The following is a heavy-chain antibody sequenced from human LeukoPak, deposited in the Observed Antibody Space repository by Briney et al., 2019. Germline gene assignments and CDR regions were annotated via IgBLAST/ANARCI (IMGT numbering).Heavy chain of an antibody. V-gene: IGHV3-74*01. J-gene: IGHJ4*02. Sequence: GGSLRLSCAASGFTFSSYWMHWVRQAPGKGLVCVSRIKSDGSSTSYADSVKGRFTVSRDDAKNTLYLQMNSLRAEDTAVYYCARAYNSHFDYWGQGALVTVSS. D-gene: IGHD1-1*01. CDR1: GFTFSSYW. CDR3: ARAYNSHFDY. CDR2: IKSDGSST.